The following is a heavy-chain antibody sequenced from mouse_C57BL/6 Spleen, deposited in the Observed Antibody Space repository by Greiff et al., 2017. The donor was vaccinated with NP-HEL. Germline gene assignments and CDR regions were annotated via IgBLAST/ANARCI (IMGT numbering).Heavy chain of an antibody. J-gene: IGHJ2*01. V-gene: IGHV14-4*01. CDR3: TTYYYGSSYHDY. Sequence: VQLKQSGAELVRPGASVKLSCTASGFNIKDAYMHWVKQRPEQGLEWIGWIDPENGDTEYASKFQGKATITADTSSNTAYLQLSSLTSEDTAVYYCTTYYYGSSYHDYWGQGTTLTVSS. D-gene: IGHD1-1*01. CDR1: GFNIKDAY. CDR2: IDPENGDT.